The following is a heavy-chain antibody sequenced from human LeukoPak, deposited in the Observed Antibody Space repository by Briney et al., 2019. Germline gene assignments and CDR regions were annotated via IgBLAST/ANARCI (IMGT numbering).Heavy chain of an antibody. V-gene: IGHV3-74*01. CDR1: GFTISDYW. J-gene: IGHJ4*02. CDR2: IKSDGSGT. D-gene: IGHD5-12*01. CDR3: ARDSGYGSFFDY. Sequence: GGSLRLSCAASGFTISDYWMHWVRQAPGKGLLWVSRIKSDGSGTTYADSVKGRFTISRDNAKNTLYLQMNSLRAEDTAVYYCARDSGYGSFFDYWGQGTLVTVSS.